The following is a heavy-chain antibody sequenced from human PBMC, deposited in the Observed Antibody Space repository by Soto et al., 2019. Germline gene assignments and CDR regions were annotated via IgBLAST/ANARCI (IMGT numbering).Heavy chain of an antibody. V-gene: IGHV3-23*01. CDR2: ISGSGGST. CDR1: GFTFSSYA. J-gene: IGHJ3*02. D-gene: IGHD3-3*01. Sequence: EVQLLESGGGLVQPGGSLRLSCAASGFTFSSYAMSWVRQAPGKGLEWVSAISGSGGSTYYADSVKGRFTISRDNSKNTLYLQMNSLRAEDTAVYYCAQDLEHYDFWSGYYTPDAFDIWGQGTMVTVSS. CDR3: AQDLEHYDFWSGYYTPDAFDI.